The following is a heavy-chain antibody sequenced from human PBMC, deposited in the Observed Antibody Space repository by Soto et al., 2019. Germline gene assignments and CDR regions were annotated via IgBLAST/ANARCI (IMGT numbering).Heavy chain of an antibody. CDR2: ISARESST. V-gene: IGHV3-23*01. D-gene: IGHD3-10*01. CDR3: AKKYSYGSGTYLFHFDY. J-gene: IGHJ4*02. CDR1: GFIFSHYA. Sequence: EVQLLESGGGLVQPGGSLRLSCAASGFIFSHYAMTWVRQAPGKWLEWVSTISARESSTYYADSVKGRFTVSSANSRNMLYLQMNSLRAQATALYYCAKKYSYGSGTYLFHFDYWGQGTLVTVSS.